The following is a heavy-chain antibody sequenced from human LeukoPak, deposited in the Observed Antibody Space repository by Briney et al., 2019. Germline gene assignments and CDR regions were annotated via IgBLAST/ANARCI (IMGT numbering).Heavy chain of an antibody. Sequence: GGSLRLSCAASEFTFNSYWMSWVRQAPGKGLEWVANIKQDGNVKYYVDSVKGRFTISRDNAKNSLYLQMDSLRADDTAVYYCARDTGWDSSSQTTWYSNLWGRGTLVTVSS. CDR3: ARDTGWDSSSQTTWYSNL. V-gene: IGHV3-7*03. D-gene: IGHD6-13*01. J-gene: IGHJ2*01. CDR1: EFTFNSYW. CDR2: IKQDGNVK.